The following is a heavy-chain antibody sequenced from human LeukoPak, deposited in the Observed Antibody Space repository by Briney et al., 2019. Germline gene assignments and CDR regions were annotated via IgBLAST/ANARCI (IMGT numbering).Heavy chain of an antibody. V-gene: IGHV4-30-4*01. D-gene: IGHD4-17*01. J-gene: IGHJ4*02. CDR2: IYYSGST. Sequence: TSQTLSLTCTVSGGSISSGDYYWSWIRQPPGKGLEWIGYIYYSGSTYYNPSLKSRVTISVDTSKNPFSLKLSSVTAADTAVYYCARVSGPYGDYYVDYWGQGTLVTVSS. CDR3: ARVSGPYGDYYVDY. CDR1: GGSISSGDYY.